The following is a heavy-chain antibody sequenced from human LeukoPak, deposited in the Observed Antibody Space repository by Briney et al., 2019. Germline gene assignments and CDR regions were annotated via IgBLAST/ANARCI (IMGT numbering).Heavy chain of an antibody. Sequence: KSGGSLRLSCVASGFTFSDAWMSWVRQAPGKGLEWVGRIKSKIDGGTIDYGAPVKGRFTISRDDSRNTLHLQMNSLKTEDTAVYYCTTRRQDGCWGQGTLVTVS. CDR1: GFTFSDAW. CDR3: TTRRQDGC. CDR2: IKSKIDGGTI. J-gene: IGHJ4*02. V-gene: IGHV3-15*01. D-gene: IGHD6-25*01.